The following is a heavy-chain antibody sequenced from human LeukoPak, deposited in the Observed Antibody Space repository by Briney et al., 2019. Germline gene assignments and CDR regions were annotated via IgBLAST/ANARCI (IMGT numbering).Heavy chain of an antibody. Sequence: GESLRISCKGSGYSFTNYWISWVRQMSGKGLEWVGTIDPSDSYTNYRPSFQGHVTISADKSISTAYLQWSSLKASDTAMYYCAKHYGDYVGFFDYWGQGTLVTVSS. V-gene: IGHV5-10-1*01. CDR2: IDPSDSYT. J-gene: IGHJ4*02. D-gene: IGHD4-17*01. CDR1: GYSFTNYW. CDR3: AKHYGDYVGFFDY.